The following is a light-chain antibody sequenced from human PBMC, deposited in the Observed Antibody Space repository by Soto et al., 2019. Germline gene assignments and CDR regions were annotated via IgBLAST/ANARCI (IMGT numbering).Light chain of an antibody. V-gene: IGKV1-33*01. CDR3: QKYDNLLLS. CDR1: HDISNY. CDR2: DVS. Sequence: DLQMTQSPSSLSASLGDSVTITCQASHDISNYLNWYQHKPGKAPKLLIYDVSNLEAGVPSRFSGSGSGTDFVLPISSLQPEDIATYYCQKYDNLLLSFGGGTKVEIK. J-gene: IGKJ4*01.